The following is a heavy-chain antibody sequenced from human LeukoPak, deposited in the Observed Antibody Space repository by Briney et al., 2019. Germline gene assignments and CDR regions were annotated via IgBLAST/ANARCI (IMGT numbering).Heavy chain of an antibody. J-gene: IGHJ6*03. CDR2: ISSSSSTI. CDR3: ARRFGAARDDYMDV. V-gene: IGHV3-48*01. CDR1: GFSFSSYR. D-gene: IGHD3-16*01. Sequence: GGSLRLSCAASGFSFSSYRMNLVRQAPGMGLKWVSYISSSSSTIYYAVSVKCRFTISRDNAKNSLYLQMNSLRAEDTAVYYCARRFGAARDDYMDVWGKGTTVTVSS.